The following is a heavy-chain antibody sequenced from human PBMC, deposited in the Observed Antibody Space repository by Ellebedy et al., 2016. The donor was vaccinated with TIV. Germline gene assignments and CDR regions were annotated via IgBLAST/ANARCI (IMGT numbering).Heavy chain of an antibody. CDR2: INPNSGGT. CDR3: ARGKRITIFGVAPYYYYYMDV. D-gene: IGHD3-3*01. V-gene: IGHV1-2*02. J-gene: IGHJ6*03. Sequence: ASVKVSXKASGYTFTGYYMHWVRQAPGQGLEWMGWINPNSGGTNYAQKFQGRVTMTRDTSISTAYMELSRLRSDDTAVYYCARGKRITIFGVAPYYYYYMDVWGKGTTVTVSS. CDR1: GYTFTGYY.